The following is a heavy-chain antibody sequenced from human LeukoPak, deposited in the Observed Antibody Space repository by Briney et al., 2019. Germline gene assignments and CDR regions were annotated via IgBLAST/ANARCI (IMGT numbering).Heavy chain of an antibody. CDR2: INTDERDI. D-gene: IGHD6-13*01. CDR1: GFTFSSHW. Sequence: GGSLRLSCAASGFTFSSHWMHWVRQAPGKGPVWVARINTDERDIIYADSVKGRFTISRDNARSALFLQMNGLRAEDTAVYYCARDPSGIAAAVNWFDPWGQGTLVTVSS. V-gene: IGHV3-74*01. CDR3: ARDPSGIAAAVNWFDP. J-gene: IGHJ5*02.